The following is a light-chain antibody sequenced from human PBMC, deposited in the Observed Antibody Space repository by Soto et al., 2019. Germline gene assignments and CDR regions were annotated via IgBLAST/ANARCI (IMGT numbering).Light chain of an antibody. Sequence: QAVVTQEPSLTVSPGGTVTLTCGSSTGAVTSGHYPYWFQRKPGQAPRTLIYDTSNKHSWTPARFSGSLLGGKAALTLSGAQPEDEAEYYCLLSYSGARPLFGGGTKVTVL. CDR1: TGAVTSGHY. J-gene: IGLJ2*01. V-gene: IGLV7-46*01. CDR3: LLSYSGARPL. CDR2: DTS.